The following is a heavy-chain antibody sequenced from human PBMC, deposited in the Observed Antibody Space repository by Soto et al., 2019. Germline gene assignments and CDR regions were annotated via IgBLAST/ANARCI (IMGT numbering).Heavy chain of an antibody. Sequence: LRLACAASGFAFSIYSMNCVRQAPVKGLEWVSYISSSSSTIYYADSVKGRFTISRDNAKNSLYLQMNSLRDEDTAVYYCASNLKEIAYYYYGRDVWGQGTTVTVSS. CDR1: GFAFSIYS. J-gene: IGHJ6*02. D-gene: IGHD1-20*01. V-gene: IGHV3-48*02. CDR2: ISSSSSTI. CDR3: ASNLKEIAYYYYGRDV.